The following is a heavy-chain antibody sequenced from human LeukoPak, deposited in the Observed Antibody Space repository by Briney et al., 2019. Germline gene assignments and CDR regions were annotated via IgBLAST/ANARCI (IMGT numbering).Heavy chain of an antibody. D-gene: IGHD2-15*01. J-gene: IGHJ6*03. CDR1: GGTFSSYA. CDR3: AGRHCSGGSCYSSTPGYYYYYYMDV. V-gene: IGHV1-69*05. Sequence: GASVKVPCKPSGGTFSSYAISWVRQAPGQGLEWMGGIIPIFATANYAQKFQGRVAITTDESTNTAYMELSSLRSEDTAVYYCAGRHCSGGSCYSSTPGYYYYYYMDVWGKGTTLTVSS. CDR2: IIPIFATA.